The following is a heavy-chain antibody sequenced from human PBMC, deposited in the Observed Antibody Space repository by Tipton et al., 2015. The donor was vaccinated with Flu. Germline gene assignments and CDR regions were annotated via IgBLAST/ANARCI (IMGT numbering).Heavy chain of an antibody. Sequence: QSGAEVKKPGASVKVSCKASGYTFTSYDINWVRQATGQGLEWMGWMNPNSGNTGYAQKFQGRVTMTRNTSISTAYMELSSLRSEDTAVYYCARGNWPSGLHFYYYYYMDVWGKGTTVTVSS. J-gene: IGHJ6*03. D-gene: IGHD1-1*01. V-gene: IGHV1-8*01. CDR3: ARGNWPSGLHFYYYYYMDV. CDR2: MNPNSGNT. CDR1: GYTFTSYD.